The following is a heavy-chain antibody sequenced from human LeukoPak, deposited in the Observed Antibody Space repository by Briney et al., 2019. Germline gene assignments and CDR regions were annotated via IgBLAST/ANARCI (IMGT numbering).Heavy chain of an antibody. CDR3: AKCRWTVHFDYYGMDV. Sequence: PGGSLRLSCAASGFTFSSYAMSWVRQAPGKGLEWVSAISGSGGSTYYADSVKGRFTISRDKSKNTLYLQMNSLRAEDTAVYYCAKCRWTVHFDYYGMDVWGQGTTVTVSS. V-gene: IGHV3-23*01. CDR2: ISGSGGST. CDR1: GFTFSSYA. J-gene: IGHJ6*02. D-gene: IGHD3-3*02.